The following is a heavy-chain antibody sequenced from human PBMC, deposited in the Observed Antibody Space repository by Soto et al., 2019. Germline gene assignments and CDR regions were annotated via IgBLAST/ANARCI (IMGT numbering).Heavy chain of an antibody. CDR2: ISGSGAYT. CDR3: AKYGCSSTSCQCDY. D-gene: IGHD2-2*01. V-gene: IGHV3-23*01. CDR1: GFTFSSYA. Sequence: EVQLLESGGGSVQPGGSLRLSCAASGFTFSSYAMTWVSQAPGKGLEWVSAISGSGAYTYYANSVKGRFTISRDNSKNTLYLQLNSLRDEDTAVYYCAKYGCSSTSCQCDYWGQGTRVTVSS. J-gene: IGHJ4*02.